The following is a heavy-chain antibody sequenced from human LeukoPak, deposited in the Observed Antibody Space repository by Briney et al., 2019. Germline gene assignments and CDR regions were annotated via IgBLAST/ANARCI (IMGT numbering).Heavy chain of an antibody. V-gene: IGHV3-9*01. CDR2: ISWNSGSI. CDR1: GFTFDDYA. Sequence: GGSLRLSCAASGFTFDDYAMHWVRQAPGKGLEWVSGISWNSGSIGYADSVKGRFTTSRDNAKNSLYLQMNSLRAEDTALYYCAKDTYYYGSGSYPPNYYYYGMDVWGQGTTVTVSS. CDR3: AKDTYYYGSGSYPPNYYYYGMDV. D-gene: IGHD3-10*01. J-gene: IGHJ6*02.